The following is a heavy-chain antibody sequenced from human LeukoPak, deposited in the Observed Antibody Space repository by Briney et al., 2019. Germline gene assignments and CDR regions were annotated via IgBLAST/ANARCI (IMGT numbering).Heavy chain of an antibody. CDR3: ARGGADGYNWVSDAFGI. CDR2: IGTAGDT. J-gene: IGHJ3*02. D-gene: IGHD5-24*01. V-gene: IGHV3-13*01. Sequence: GGSLRLSCAASGFTFSSYDMHWVRQATGKGLEWVSAIGTAGDTYYPGSVKGRFTISRENAKNSLYLQMNSLRAGDTAVYYCARGGADGYNWVSDAFGIWGQGTMVTVSS. CDR1: GFTFSSYD.